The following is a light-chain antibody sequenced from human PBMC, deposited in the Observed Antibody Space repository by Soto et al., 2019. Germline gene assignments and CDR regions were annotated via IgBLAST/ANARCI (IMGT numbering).Light chain of an antibody. CDR1: TSDVGGYDY. V-gene: IGLV2-14*01. J-gene: IGLJ2*01. Sequence: QSALTQPASVSGSPGQAITISCTGTTSDVGGYDYVSWHQQHPGKAPKLIIYEVNNRPSGVSNRFSGSKSGSTASLTISGLQAEDEADHYCSSFTSSSNVLFGGGTKLTVL. CDR3: SSFTSSSNVL. CDR2: EVN.